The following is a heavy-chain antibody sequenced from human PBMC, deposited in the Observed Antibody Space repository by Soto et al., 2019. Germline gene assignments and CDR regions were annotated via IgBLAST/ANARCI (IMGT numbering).Heavy chain of an antibody. V-gene: IGHV4-34*01. CDR1: GGSFSGYY. Sequence: SETLSLTCAVYGGSFSGYYWSWIRQPPGKGLEWIGEINHSGSTNYNPSLKSRVTISVDTSKNQFSLKLSSVTAADTAVYYCARRTSWWNWFDPWGQGTLVTVSS. D-gene: IGHD2-2*01. CDR3: ARRTSWWNWFDP. J-gene: IGHJ5*02. CDR2: INHSGST.